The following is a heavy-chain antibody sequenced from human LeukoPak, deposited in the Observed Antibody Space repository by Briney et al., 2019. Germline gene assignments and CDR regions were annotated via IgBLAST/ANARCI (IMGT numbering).Heavy chain of an antibody. V-gene: IGHV1-46*01. CDR2: INPSIGNT. Sequence: ASVKVSCKASGYTFTSYYAHWVRQAPGQGLEWMGIINPSIGNTSYAQNFQGRVTMTRDTSTNTLYMELSSLRSEDTAAYYCARTQIFGVVTNYYYYYGMDVWGQGTTVTVSS. CDR3: ARTQIFGVVTNYYYYYGMDV. CDR1: GYTFTSYY. J-gene: IGHJ6*02. D-gene: IGHD3-3*01.